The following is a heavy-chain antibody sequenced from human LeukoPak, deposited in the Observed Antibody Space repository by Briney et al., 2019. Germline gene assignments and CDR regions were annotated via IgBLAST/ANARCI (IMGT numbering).Heavy chain of an antibody. J-gene: IGHJ3*02. V-gene: IGHV3-53*01. CDR3: ARDRHRYRGINGDGDAFDI. CDR1: GFAVSSNY. Sequence: GGSLRLSCAASGFAVSSNYISWVRQAPGKGLEWVSIIYSDGSTFHADSVKGRFTMSRENSKNTLDLQMNSLRAEDTAVYFCARDRHRYRGINGDGDAFDIWGQGTMVTVSS. D-gene: IGHD5-12*01. CDR2: IYSDGST.